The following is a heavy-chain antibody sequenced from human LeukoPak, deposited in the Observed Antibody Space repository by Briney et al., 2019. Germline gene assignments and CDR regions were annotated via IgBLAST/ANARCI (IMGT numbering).Heavy chain of an antibody. V-gene: IGHV3-53*04. CDR3: ARVGSGWYDFDY. CDR1: GFTVSSNY. Sequence: GGSLRLSCAASGFTVSSNYMNWVRQAPGKGLEWVSVITSGGNTYYADSVKGRFTISRHNSKNTLYLQMNSLGAEDTAVYYCARVGSGWYDFDYWGQGTLVTVSS. D-gene: IGHD6-19*01. J-gene: IGHJ4*02. CDR2: ITSGGNT.